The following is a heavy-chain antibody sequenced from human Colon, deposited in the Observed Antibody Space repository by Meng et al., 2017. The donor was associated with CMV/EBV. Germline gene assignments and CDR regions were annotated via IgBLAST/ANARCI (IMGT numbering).Heavy chain of an antibody. CDR3: ARDAADSRSPAWFAP. Sequence: GESLKISCAASGFTFSSYWMHWVRQAPGKGLVWVSRINTDGTTTSYAGSVKGRFTVSRDNSKNTLYLQMNSLRVEDTAVYYCARDAADSRSPAWFAPWGQGTLVTVSS. D-gene: IGHD1-26*01. J-gene: IGHJ5*02. CDR1: GFTFSSYW. CDR2: INTDGTTT. V-gene: IGHV3-74*01.